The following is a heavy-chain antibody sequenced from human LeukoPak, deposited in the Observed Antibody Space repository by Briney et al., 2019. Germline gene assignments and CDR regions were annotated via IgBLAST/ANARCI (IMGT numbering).Heavy chain of an antibody. CDR1: GFSFSSYS. D-gene: IGHD1-1*01. Sequence: GGSLRLSCAASGFSFSSYSMNWVRQAPGKGLEWVSCISSSSTIYYADSVKGRFTISRDNAKNSLYLQMNSLRAEDTAVYYCARGDDDWNDLDAFDTSGDGTIVTASP. CDR3: ARGDDDWNDLDAFDT. CDR2: ISSSSTI. J-gene: IGHJ3*02. V-gene: IGHV3-48*01.